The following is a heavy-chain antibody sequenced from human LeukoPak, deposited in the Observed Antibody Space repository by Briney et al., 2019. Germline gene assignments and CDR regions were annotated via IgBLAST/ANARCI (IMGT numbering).Heavy chain of an antibody. CDR3: AREAEDDGPFDY. V-gene: IGHV4-59*01. D-gene: IGHD5-24*01. Sequence: SDTLSLTCTVSGGSISSYYWSWIRQPPGKGLEWIGYIYYSGSTNYNPSLKSRVTISVDTSKNQFSLKLSSVTAADTAVYYCAREAEDDGPFDYWGQGTLVTVSS. CDR1: GGSISSYY. J-gene: IGHJ4*02. CDR2: IYYSGST.